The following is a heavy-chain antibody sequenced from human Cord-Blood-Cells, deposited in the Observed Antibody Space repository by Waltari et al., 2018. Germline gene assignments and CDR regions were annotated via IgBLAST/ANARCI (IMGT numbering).Heavy chain of an antibody. V-gene: IGHV1-8*03. Sequence: QVQLVQSGAEVKKPGASVKVSCKASGYTFTSYDINWVRQATGQGLEWMGWMNPNSGNTGYAQKFQGRVTITRNTSISTAYMELSSLRSEDTAVYYCARGRYYDFWSGYWGAFDIWGQGTMVTVSS. CDR2: MNPNSGNT. CDR3: ARGRYYDFWSGYWGAFDI. CDR1: GYTFTSYD. D-gene: IGHD3-3*01. J-gene: IGHJ3*02.